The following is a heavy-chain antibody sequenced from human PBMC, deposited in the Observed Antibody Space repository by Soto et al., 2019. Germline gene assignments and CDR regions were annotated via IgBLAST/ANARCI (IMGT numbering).Heavy chain of an antibody. CDR2: ISWNSGDI. J-gene: IGHJ6*03. D-gene: IGHD4-17*01. Sequence: EVQLVESGGGLVQPGRSLRLSCAATGFTFDDYAMHWVRQAPGKGLEWVSSISWNSGDIGYADSVKGRFTISRDNAKNSRDLQMNSLRAEDTALYYCAKGNYAYYYYYMDVGGNGTTVTVSS. CDR1: GFTFDDYA. CDR3: AKGNYAYYYYYMDV. V-gene: IGHV3-9*01.